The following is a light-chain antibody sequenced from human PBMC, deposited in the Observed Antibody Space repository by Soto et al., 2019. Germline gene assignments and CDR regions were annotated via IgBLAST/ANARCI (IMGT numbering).Light chain of an antibody. CDR1: QSISSW. V-gene: IGKV1-5*03. J-gene: IGKJ4*01. CDR3: LQFSTYSLT. CDR2: KAS. Sequence: DIQLTQSPSTLSASVGDRVTITCRASQSISSWLAWYQQRPGKAPKLLLYKASSLQSGVPSRFSGSESGTEFTLTISSLQPDDFATYFCLQFSTYSLTFGGGTTVEIK.